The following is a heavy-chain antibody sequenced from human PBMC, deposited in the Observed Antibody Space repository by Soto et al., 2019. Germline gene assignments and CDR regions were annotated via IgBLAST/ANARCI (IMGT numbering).Heavy chain of an antibody. J-gene: IGHJ4*02. V-gene: IGHV3-15*01. CDR1: GFTFGNAW. CDR3: TTDSMFTPIYH. CDR2: IKSKTDGGTT. D-gene: IGHD3-10*02. Sequence: PGGSLGLSGAASGFTFGNAWMSWVRQAPGKGLEWVGRIKSKTDGGTTDYAAPVRGRFTISRDDSKNTLYLQVNSLKTEDTAVYYCTTDSMFTPIYHWAQGTLLTVSS.